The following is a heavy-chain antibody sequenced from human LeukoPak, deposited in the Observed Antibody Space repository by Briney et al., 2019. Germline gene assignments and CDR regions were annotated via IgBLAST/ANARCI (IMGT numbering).Heavy chain of an antibody. J-gene: IGHJ3*02. CDR2: VSSSGGNA. CDR3: RCHSRDVSYGAFDI. V-gene: IGHV3-23*01. Sequence: GGSLRLSCAASGFTFSGYAMSWVRQAPGKGLEWVSTVSSSGGNAFYADSVKGRFTISRDNSGNMLFLQMNTLRAEDTAVYYCRCHSRDVSYGAFDIWGQGTMVTVSS. D-gene: IGHD1-26*01. CDR1: GFTFSGYA.